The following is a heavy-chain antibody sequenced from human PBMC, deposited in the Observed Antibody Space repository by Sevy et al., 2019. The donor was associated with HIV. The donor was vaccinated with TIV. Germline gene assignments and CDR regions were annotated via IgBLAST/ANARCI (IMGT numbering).Heavy chain of an antibody. V-gene: IGHV3-33*01. CDR3: ARDLEFYDYGDYGPAFMPDY. J-gene: IGHJ4*02. D-gene: IGHD4-17*01. CDR2: IWFDGSNT. Sequence: GGSLRLSCAASGFTFSSYGMHWVRQAPGKGLEWVAVIWFDGSNTYYADSVKGLFTISRDIAKNTRHLQMNSLRAEDTAVYYCARDLEFYDYGDYGPAFMPDYWGQGTLVTVSS. CDR1: GFTFSSYG.